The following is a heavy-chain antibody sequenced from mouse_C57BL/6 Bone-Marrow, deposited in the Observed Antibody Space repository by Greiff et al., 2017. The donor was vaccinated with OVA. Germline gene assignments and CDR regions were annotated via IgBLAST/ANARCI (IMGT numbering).Heavy chain of an antibody. CDR2: IYPGSGST. CDR1: GYTFTSYW. CDR3: ARGGDGYSFDY. V-gene: IGHV1-55*01. D-gene: IGHD2-3*01. Sequence: VQLQQPGAELVKPGASVKMSCKASGYTFTSYWITWVKQRPGQGLEWIGDIYPGSGSTNYNEKFKSKATLTVDKSSSTAYMQLSSLTSEDSAVYYCARGGDGYSFDYWGQGTTLTVSS. J-gene: IGHJ2*01.